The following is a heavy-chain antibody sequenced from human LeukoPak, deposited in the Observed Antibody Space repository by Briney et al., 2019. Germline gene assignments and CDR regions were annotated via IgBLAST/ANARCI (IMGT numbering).Heavy chain of an antibody. J-gene: IGHJ4*02. CDR2: IIPIFGTA. D-gene: IGHD3-10*01. CDR3: VKKGSLAYFDY. V-gene: IGHV1-69*05. Sequence: SVKVSCKASGGTFSSYAISWVRQAPGQGLEWMGGIIPIFGTASYAQKFQGRVTITTDESTSTAYMELSSLRSEDTAVYYCVKKGSLAYFDYWGQGTLVTVSS. CDR1: GGTFSSYA.